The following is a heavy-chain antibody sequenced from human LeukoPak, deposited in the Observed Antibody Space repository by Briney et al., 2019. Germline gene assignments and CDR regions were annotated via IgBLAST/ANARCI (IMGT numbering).Heavy chain of an antibody. J-gene: IGHJ4*02. Sequence: GGSLRLSCAASGFTFNTFNMNWVRQAPGKGLEWVSSITSGGDYIYYADSVKVRFTTSRDNAKNSLSLQLNSLRVEDTAVYYCARGHYDVLAASYKWTPDYWGQGTLVTVSS. D-gene: IGHD3-9*01. CDR3: ARGHYDVLAASYKWTPDY. CDR2: ITSGGDYI. V-gene: IGHV3-21*01. CDR1: GFTFNTFN.